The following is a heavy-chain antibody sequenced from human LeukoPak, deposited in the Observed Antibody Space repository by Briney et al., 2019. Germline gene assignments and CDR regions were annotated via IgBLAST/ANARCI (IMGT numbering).Heavy chain of an antibody. CDR3: ARREVAGRYYYYYMDV. CDR2: ISAYNGNT. J-gene: IGHJ6*03. Sequence: ASVKVSCKASGYTFTSYGMSWVRQAPGQGLEWMGWISAYNGNTNYAQKLQGRVTMTTDTSTSTAYMELRSLRSDDTAVYYCARREVAGRYYYYYMDVWGKGTTVTVSS. V-gene: IGHV1-18*01. CDR1: GYTFTSYG. D-gene: IGHD6-19*01.